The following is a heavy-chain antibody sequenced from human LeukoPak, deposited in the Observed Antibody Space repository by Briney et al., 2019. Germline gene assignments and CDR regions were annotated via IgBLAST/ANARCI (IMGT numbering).Heavy chain of an antibody. Sequence: QPGGSLRLSCAVSGFTFSSYWMTWVRQAPGKGLEWVAKIKEDGSEKYYVDSVKGRFTVSRDNVKNSLFLQMNSLRVEDTAAYYCARLHSAVYYGDAFDIWGQGTMVTVSS. D-gene: IGHD3-16*01. J-gene: IGHJ3*02. CDR1: GFTFSSYW. V-gene: IGHV3-7*03. CDR3: ARLHSAVYYGDAFDI. CDR2: IKEDGSEK.